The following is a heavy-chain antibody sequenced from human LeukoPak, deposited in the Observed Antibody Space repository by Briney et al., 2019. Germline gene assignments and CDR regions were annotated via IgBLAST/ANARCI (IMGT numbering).Heavy chain of an antibody. Sequence: GGSLRLSCVASGFTFSDYYMRWIRQAPGKGLEWVSYISSSGNIFYYADSVKGRFTISRDNAKNSLYLQMNSLRAEDTAVYYCARVTLGTYYFDSWGQGTLVTVSS. CDR2: ISSSGNIF. CDR3: ARVTLGTYYFDS. V-gene: IGHV3-11*04. J-gene: IGHJ4*02. D-gene: IGHD3-16*01. CDR1: GFTFSDYY.